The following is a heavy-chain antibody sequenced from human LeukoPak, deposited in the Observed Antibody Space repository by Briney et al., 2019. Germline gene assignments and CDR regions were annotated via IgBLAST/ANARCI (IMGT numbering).Heavy chain of an antibody. V-gene: IGHV4-59*01. Sequence: SETLSLTCTVSGASIRGYYWSWIRQPPGKGLEWIGYIYYSGSTNYNPSLKSRVTISVDTSKNQFSLKLSSVTAADTAVYYCARGPGSGSYFDYWGQGTLVTVSS. CDR1: GASIRGYY. J-gene: IGHJ4*02. CDR2: IYYSGST. D-gene: IGHD3-10*01. CDR3: ARGPGSGSYFDY.